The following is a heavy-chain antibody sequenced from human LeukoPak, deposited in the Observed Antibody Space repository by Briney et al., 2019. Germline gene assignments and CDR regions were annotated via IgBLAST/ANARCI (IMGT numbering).Heavy chain of an antibody. V-gene: IGHV4-34*01. CDR2: INHSGYT. CDR3: SRQVVGNDY. J-gene: IGHJ4*02. D-gene: IGHD3-22*01. CDR1: GESSFSSYY. Sequence: SETLSLTCAVYGESSFSSYYWSWIRQTPGGALEWIGEINHSGYTNYNPSLKSRVTLSIDTSKNQFSLRVTSVTAADTAVYYCSRQVVGNDYWGQGNLVTVSS.